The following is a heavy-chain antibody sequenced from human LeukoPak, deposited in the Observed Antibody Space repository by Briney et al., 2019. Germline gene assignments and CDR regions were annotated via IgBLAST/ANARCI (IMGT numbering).Heavy chain of an antibody. CDR3: ARVGAVAGPRDY. Sequence: GGSLRLSCAASGFTFSRYWMSWVRQAPGKGLEWVANIKKDGGEKYYVDSVKGRFTISRDNAKNSLYLQMNSLRAEDTAVYYCARVGAVAGPRDYWGQGTLVTVSS. J-gene: IGHJ4*02. CDR1: GFTFSRYW. CDR2: IKKDGGEK. V-gene: IGHV3-7*02. D-gene: IGHD6-19*01.